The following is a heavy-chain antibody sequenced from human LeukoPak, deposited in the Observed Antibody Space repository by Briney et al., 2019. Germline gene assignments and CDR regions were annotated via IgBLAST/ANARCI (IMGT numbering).Heavy chain of an antibody. CDR2: IAPSGGI. CDR1: GYTFSNYD. J-gene: IGHJ5*02. Sequence: GASVKVSCKASGYTFSNYDMNWVRQAPGQGLEWMGMIAPSGGISYAQKFQGRVTMTRDMSTSTDYMELSSLRSEDTAIYYCARDNSVGDNAWWFDPWGQGTLVTVSS. CDR3: ARDNSVGDNAWWFDP. V-gene: IGHV1-46*01. D-gene: IGHD1-26*01.